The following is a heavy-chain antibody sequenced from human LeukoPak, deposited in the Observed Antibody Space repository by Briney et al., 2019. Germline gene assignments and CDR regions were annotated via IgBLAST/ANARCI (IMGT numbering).Heavy chain of an antibody. CDR1: GYTFTSYG. CDR2: ISAYNGNT. CDR3: ARDRARYSTAGTESTY. D-gene: IGHD6-19*01. Sequence: ASVTVSCKASGYTFTSYGISWVRQAPGQGLEWMGWISAYNGNTNYAQKLQGRVTMTTDTSTSTAYMELRSLRSDDTAVYYCARDRARYSTAGTESTYWGQGTLVTVSS. V-gene: IGHV1-18*01. J-gene: IGHJ4*02.